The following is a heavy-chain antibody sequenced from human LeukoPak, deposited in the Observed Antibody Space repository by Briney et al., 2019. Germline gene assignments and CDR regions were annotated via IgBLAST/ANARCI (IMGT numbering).Heavy chain of an antibody. D-gene: IGHD3-22*01. CDR1: GGSISSGGYY. Sequence: SETLSLTCTVSGGSISSGGYYWSWIRQHPGKGLEWIGYIYYSGSTYYNPSHKSRVTISVDTSKNQFSLKLSSVTAADTAVYYCARAANYDSSGYPLLWFDPWGQGTLVTVSS. CDR3: ARAANYDSSGYPLLWFDP. V-gene: IGHV4-31*03. J-gene: IGHJ5*02. CDR2: IYYSGST.